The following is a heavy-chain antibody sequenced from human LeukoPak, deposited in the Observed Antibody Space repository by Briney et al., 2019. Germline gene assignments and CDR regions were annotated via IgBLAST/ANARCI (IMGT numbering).Heavy chain of an antibody. CDR2: ISGGGDAA. CDR3: AKVNSSGYYYFDY. Sequence: GGSLRLSCIASGFSFSGYAMSWVRQAPGKGLEWVSAISGGGDAAYYADSVKGRFTISRDNSKNTLYLQMNSLRAEDTAVYYCAKVNSSGYYYFDYWGQGTLVTVSS. CDR1: GFSFSGYA. D-gene: IGHD3-22*01. V-gene: IGHV3-23*01. J-gene: IGHJ4*02.